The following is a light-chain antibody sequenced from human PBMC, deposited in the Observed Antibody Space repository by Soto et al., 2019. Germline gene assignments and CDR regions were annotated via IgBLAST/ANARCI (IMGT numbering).Light chain of an antibody. CDR2: GAS. V-gene: IGKV3-15*01. CDR1: QSVSSS. CDR3: QQYNNWPPLT. J-gene: IGKJ4*01. Sequence: EIVMTQSPATLSVSPGERATLYCRASQSVSSSLAWYQHKPGQAPRLLIYGASTRATGIPARFSGSGSGTEFTLTISSLQSEDFAVYYCQQYNNWPPLTFGGGTKVEIK.